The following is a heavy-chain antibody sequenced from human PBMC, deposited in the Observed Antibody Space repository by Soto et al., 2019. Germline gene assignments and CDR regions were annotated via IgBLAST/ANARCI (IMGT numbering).Heavy chain of an antibody. D-gene: IGHD6-13*01. J-gene: IGHJ3*02. CDR3: ALHATPPIAAGSLDAFDI. Sequence: GESLKISCKGSGYSFTSYWIGWVRQMPGKGLEWMGIIYPGDSDTRYSPSFQGQVTISADKSISTAYLQWSSLKASDTAMYYCALHATPPIAAGSLDAFDIWGQGTMVTVSS. CDR2: IYPGDSDT. V-gene: IGHV5-51*01. CDR1: GYSFTSYW.